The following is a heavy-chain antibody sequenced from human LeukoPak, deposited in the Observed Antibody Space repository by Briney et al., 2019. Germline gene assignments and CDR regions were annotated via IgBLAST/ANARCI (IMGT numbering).Heavy chain of an antibody. D-gene: IGHD6-13*01. J-gene: IGHJ3*02. CDR3: ARAATSGYSIQSDAFDI. V-gene: IGHV1-69*01. CDR2: IIPIFGTA. CDR1: GGTFSSYA. Sequence: GASVKVSCKASGGTFSSYAISWVRQAPGQGLEWMGGIIPIFGTANYAQKFQGRATITADESTSTAYMELSSLRSEDTAVYYCARAATSGYSIQSDAFDIWGQGTMVTVSS.